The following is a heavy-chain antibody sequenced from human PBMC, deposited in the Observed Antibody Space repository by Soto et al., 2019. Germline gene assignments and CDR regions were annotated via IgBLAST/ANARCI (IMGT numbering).Heavy chain of an antibody. CDR1: GFTFSSYA. CDR3: AKVIDGYVVVTAASGYYYGMDV. Sequence: GGSLRLSCAAPGFTFSSYATSWVRQAPGKGLEWVSAISGSGGSTYYADSVKGRFTISRDNSKNTLYLQMNSLRAEDTAVYYCAKVIDGYVVVTAASGYYYGMDVWGQGTTVTVSS. J-gene: IGHJ6*02. CDR2: ISGSGGST. D-gene: IGHD2-21*02. V-gene: IGHV3-23*01.